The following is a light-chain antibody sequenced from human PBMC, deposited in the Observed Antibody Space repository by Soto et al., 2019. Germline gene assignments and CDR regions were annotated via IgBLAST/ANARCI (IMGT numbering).Light chain of an antibody. CDR2: KAS. CDR1: QSISSW. CDR3: QQYDRYPFT. J-gene: IGKJ3*01. V-gene: IGKV1-5*03. Sequence: DIQMTQSPSTTSASVGERVTITCRASQSISSWLAWYQQKPGKAHKLLIYKASSLESGVPSRFSGSGSGTEFTLTINSLQPDDFATYYCQQYDRYPFTFGPGTTVDIK.